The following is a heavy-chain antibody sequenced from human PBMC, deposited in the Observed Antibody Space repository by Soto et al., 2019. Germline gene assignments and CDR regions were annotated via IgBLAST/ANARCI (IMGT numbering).Heavy chain of an antibody. CDR2: IYRGGGT. CDR1: GFTVSSKY. V-gene: IGHV3-53*01. J-gene: IGHJ4*02. Sequence: EVQLVESGGGLVQPGGSLRLCCSASGFTVSSKYMIRFRLPPGKGLEWVSLIYRGGGTYYADSVKGRFTISRDSSKNTLYLQMNSLRIEDTAVYSCARNGWGMATVGMWGPGTLVTFPS. D-gene: IGHD4-4*01. CDR3: ARNGWGMATVGM.